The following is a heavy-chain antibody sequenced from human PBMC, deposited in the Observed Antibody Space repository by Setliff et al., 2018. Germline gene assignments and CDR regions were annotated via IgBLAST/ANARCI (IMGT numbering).Heavy chain of an antibody. V-gene: IGHV5-51*01. CDR2: IYPSDSDI. CDR1: GYNFINYW. CDR3: ARQGDYDRVDP. J-gene: IGHJ5*02. D-gene: IGHD3-22*01. Sequence: LGESLKISCKGSGYNFINYWIGWVRQMPGKGLEWMGIIYPSDSDIRYSPSFQGHISISVDKSISTAYLQWNSLKASNTAMYYCARQGDYDRVDPWGQGTLVTVSS.